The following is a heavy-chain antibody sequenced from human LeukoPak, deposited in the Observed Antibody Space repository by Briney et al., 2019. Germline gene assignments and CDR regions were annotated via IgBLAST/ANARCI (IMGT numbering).Heavy chain of an antibody. CDR3: AKDLGTYDDDLTGYVHYYFYMDV. Sequence: PGGSLRLSCAASGFTFDDYGMSWVRQAPGEGLEWVSSISASGSLIYYTDSVEGRFTISRDNSKNTLYLQMNSLRPEDAAVYYCAKDLGTYDDDLTGYVHYYFYMDVWGKGTTVTISS. J-gene: IGHJ6*03. CDR1: GFTFDDYG. V-gene: IGHV3-23*01. D-gene: IGHD3-9*01. CDR2: ISASGSLI.